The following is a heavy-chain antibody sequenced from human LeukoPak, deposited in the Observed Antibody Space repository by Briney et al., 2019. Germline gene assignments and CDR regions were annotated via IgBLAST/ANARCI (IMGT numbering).Heavy chain of an antibody. CDR2: IYPGYSDA. CDR1: GYKLTNNW. Sequence: GESLKISCMISGYKLTNNWIGWVRQVPGKGLEWMGLIYPGYSDAKYSPSFQGQVTLSVDASISTAYLQLSGLRASDTAIYYCVRFALTSSLDHWGKGTLVTVSS. D-gene: IGHD6-13*01. J-gene: IGHJ5*02. V-gene: IGHV5-51*01. CDR3: VRFALTSSLDH.